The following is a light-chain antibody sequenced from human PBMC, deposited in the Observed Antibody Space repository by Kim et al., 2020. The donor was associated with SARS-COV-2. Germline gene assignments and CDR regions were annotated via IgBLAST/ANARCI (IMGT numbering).Light chain of an antibody. Sequence: QSVLTQPPSASGTPGQRVTISCTGSSSNIGGNTVTWYQQLPGTAPKVLIYRNDERPSGVPDRFSGSKSGTSASLAISGLQSEDEADYHCAAWDDSLKGVVFGGGTKL. J-gene: IGLJ2*01. CDR2: RND. CDR1: SSNIGGNT. CDR3: AAWDDSLKGVV. V-gene: IGLV1-44*01.